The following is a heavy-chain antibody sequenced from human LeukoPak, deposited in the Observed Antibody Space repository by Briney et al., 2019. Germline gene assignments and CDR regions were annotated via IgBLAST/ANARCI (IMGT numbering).Heavy chain of an antibody. J-gene: IGHJ6*03. Sequence: SGTLSLTCTVSGGSISSGGYYWSWIRQPPGKGLEWIGYIYHSGSTYYNPSLKSRVTISVDRSKNQFSLKLSSVTAADTAVYYCARESRIAAAGPLYYYYYMDVWGKGTTVTVSS. D-gene: IGHD6-13*01. CDR2: IYHSGST. CDR3: ARESRIAAAGPLYYYYYMDV. CDR1: GGSISSGGYY. V-gene: IGHV4-30-2*01.